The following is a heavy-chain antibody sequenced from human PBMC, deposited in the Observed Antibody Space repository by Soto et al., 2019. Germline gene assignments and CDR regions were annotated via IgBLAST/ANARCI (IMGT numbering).Heavy chain of an antibody. J-gene: IGHJ5*02. CDR2: ISYSGDT. CDR1: GFSISTGDYY. Sequence: SETLSLTCTVSGFSISTGDYYWSWIRQPPGKGLEWVGSISYSGDTYYSPSLESRVTISLDRSKTQFSLKLSPVTAADTAVYFCARERGTVSSIIILNFFDPWGQGTLVTV. V-gene: IGHV4-30-4*01. D-gene: IGHD2-15*01. CDR3: ARERGTVSSIIILNFFDP.